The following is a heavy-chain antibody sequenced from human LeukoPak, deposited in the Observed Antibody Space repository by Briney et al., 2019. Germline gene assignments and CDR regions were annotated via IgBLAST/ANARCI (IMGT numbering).Heavy chain of an antibody. V-gene: IGHV3-23*01. CDR1: GFTFSTYG. CDR2: IRGNGGNT. D-gene: IGHD3-16*01. J-gene: IGHJ5*02. Sequence: GGSLRLSCAASGFTFSTYGMHWVRQAPGKGLEWVSLIRGNGGNTYYADSVKGRFTISRDNSKNTLYLQMNSLRAEDTAVYYCAKDDNYIRFLSWGQGTLVTVSS. CDR3: AKDDNYIRFLS.